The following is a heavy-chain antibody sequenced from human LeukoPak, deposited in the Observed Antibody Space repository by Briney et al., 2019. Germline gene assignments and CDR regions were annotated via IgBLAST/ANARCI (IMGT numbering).Heavy chain of an antibody. Sequence: GGSLRLSSAASGFTFCSYGMHWVRQAPGKGLEWVAVISYDGSNKYYADSVKGRFTISRDNSKNTLYLQMNSLRAEDTAVYYCAKVSTYGSGSYYKYYYYGMDVWGQGTTVTVSS. J-gene: IGHJ6*02. V-gene: IGHV3-30*18. D-gene: IGHD3-10*01. CDR1: GFTFCSYG. CDR3: AKVSTYGSGSYYKYYYYGMDV. CDR2: ISYDGSNK.